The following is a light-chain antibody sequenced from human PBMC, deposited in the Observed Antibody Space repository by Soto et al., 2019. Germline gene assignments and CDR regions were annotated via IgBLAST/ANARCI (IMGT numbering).Light chain of an antibody. V-gene: IGKV1-27*01. CDR2: AAS. J-gene: IGKJ4*01. CDR1: QDINNY. CDR3: QTYDIAPRT. Sequence: DTQMTQSPSSLSASLGDRVTITCRASQDINNYLAWYQQRPGKVPKLLIYAASTLQSGVPSRFSGSGSGTDFTLTISSLQPEDVATYYCQTYDIAPRTFGGGTRVEIK.